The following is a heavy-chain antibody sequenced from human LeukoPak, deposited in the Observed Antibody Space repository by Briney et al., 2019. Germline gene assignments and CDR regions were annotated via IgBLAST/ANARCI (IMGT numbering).Heavy chain of an antibody. CDR3: ARVDDYGDLYYYYYMDV. J-gene: IGHJ6*03. CDR2: ISAYNGNT. Sequence: GAPVKVSCKASGYTFTSYGISWVRQAPGQGLEWMGWISAYNGNTNYAQKLQGRVTMTTDTSTSTAYMELRSLRSDDTAVYYCARVDDYGDLYYYYYMDVWGKGTTVTVSS. CDR1: GYTFTSYG. D-gene: IGHD4-17*01. V-gene: IGHV1-18*01.